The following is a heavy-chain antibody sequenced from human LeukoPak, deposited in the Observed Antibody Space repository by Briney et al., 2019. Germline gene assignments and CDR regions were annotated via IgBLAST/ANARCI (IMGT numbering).Heavy chain of an antibody. CDR2: IYYGGST. D-gene: IGHD3-22*01. Sequence: PSETLSLTCTVSGGSVSSSHYWGWIRQPPGKGLEWIGSIYYGGSTYYNASLRSRVTTSVDTSKNQFSLKLSSVTAADTAVYYCAKSTYYYDTFVNAFDFWGQGTVVTVSS. CDR3: AKSTYYYDTFVNAFDF. V-gene: IGHV4-39*07. J-gene: IGHJ3*01. CDR1: GGSVSSSHY.